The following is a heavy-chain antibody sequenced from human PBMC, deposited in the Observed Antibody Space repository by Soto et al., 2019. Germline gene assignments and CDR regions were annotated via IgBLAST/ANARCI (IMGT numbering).Heavy chain of an antibody. D-gene: IGHD3-3*01. CDR1: GYTFTSYV. J-gene: IGHJ4*02. Sequence: GAAVKFSFKASGYTFTSYVISWVRQAPGQGLECMGWISAYNGNTNYAQKLQGRVTMTTDTSTSTAYMELRSLRSDDTAVYYCARVPGTLRFLEFPFDYWGQGTLVTVSS. CDR3: ARVPGTLRFLEFPFDY. V-gene: IGHV1-18*04. CDR2: ISAYNGNT.